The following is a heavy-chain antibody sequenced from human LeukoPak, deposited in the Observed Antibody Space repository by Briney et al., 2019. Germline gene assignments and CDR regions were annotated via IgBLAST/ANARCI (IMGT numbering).Heavy chain of an antibody. J-gene: IGHJ5*02. CDR1: GGSISSSSYY. D-gene: IGHD3-10*01. Sequence: SETLSLTCTVSGGSISSSSYYWGWIRQPPGKGLEWIGSIYYSGSTYYNPSLKSRVTISVDTSKNQFSLKPSSVTAADTAVYYCARLGYYGSGNLNWFDPWGQGTLVTVSS. V-gene: IGHV4-39*01. CDR3: ARLGYYGSGNLNWFDP. CDR2: IYYSGST.